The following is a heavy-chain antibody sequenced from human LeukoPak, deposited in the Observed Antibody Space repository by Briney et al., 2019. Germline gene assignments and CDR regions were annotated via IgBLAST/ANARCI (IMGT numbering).Heavy chain of an antibody. CDR1: GFTFSSYG. V-gene: IGHV3-30*02. J-gene: IGHJ4*02. D-gene: IGHD2-2*01. CDR2: IWYDGSNK. Sequence: PGGSLRLSCAASGFTFSSYGMHWVRQAPGKGLEWVAVIWYDGSNKYYADSVKGRFTISRDNSKNTLYLQMNSLRAEDTAVYYCAKDRGYCSSTSCCGPDYWGQGTLVTVSS. CDR3: AKDRGYCSSTSCCGPDY.